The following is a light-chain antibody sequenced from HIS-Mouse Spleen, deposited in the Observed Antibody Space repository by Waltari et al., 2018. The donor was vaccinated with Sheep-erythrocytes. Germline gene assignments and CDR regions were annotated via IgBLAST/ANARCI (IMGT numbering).Light chain of an antibody. CDR1: SSNIGSNT. CDR2: SNM. J-gene: IGLJ3*02. V-gene: IGLV1-44*01. CDR3: AAWDDSLNGPV. Sequence: QSVLTQPPSASGTPGQRVTISCSGSSSNIGSNTVNWYQQLPGTAPKLLIHSNMQLPSGVPDRFLRSNSGTSASLAISGLQSEDAAEYYCAAWDDSLNGPVFGGGTKLTVL.